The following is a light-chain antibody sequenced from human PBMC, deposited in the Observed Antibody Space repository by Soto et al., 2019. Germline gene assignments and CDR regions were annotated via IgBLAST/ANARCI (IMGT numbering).Light chain of an antibody. CDR3: QQYNNWPLT. CDR2: GSS. CDR1: QSVSNN. Sequence: EIVMTQSPATLSVSPGESPTLSCRASQSVSNNLAWYQQKPGQAPRLLIYGSSTGATGIPARFSGSGSGTEFTLTISSLQSEDFAVYYCQQYNNWPLTFGGGTKVEIK. V-gene: IGKV3-15*01. J-gene: IGKJ4*01.